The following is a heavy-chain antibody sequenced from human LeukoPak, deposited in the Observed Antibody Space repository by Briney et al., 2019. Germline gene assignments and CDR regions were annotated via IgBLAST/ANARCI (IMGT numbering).Heavy chain of an antibody. CDR2: INPNSGST. J-gene: IGHJ5*02. CDR3: ARLVGCGSTNCYSPDNWFDP. CDR1: GYPFNSYD. Sequence: GASVKVSCKASGYPFNSYDINWVRQATEHGLEWMGWINPNSGSTDSAQKFQGRVTMTANTSISTAYMELNNLRSEDTAVYYCARLVGCGSTNCYSPDNWFDPWGQGTLVTVSS. D-gene: IGHD2-2*01. V-gene: IGHV1-8*01.